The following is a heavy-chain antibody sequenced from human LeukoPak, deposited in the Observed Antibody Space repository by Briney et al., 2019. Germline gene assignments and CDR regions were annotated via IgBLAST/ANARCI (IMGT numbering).Heavy chain of an antibody. CDR3: ARDWRPDGDY. D-gene: IGHD1-14*01. Sequence: SVKVSCKASGGTFSSYAISWVRQAPGRGLEWMGRIIPILGIANYAQKFQGRVTITADKSTSTAYMELSSLRSEDTAVYYCARDWRPDGDYWGQGTLVTVSS. CDR2: IIPILGIA. J-gene: IGHJ4*02. V-gene: IGHV1-69*04. CDR1: GGTFSSYA.